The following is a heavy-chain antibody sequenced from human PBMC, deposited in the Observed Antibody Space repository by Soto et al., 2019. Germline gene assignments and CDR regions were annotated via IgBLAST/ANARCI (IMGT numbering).Heavy chain of an antibody. V-gene: IGHV1-3*01. J-gene: IGHJ6*03. CDR1: GYTFTSYA. CDR2: INAGNGNT. Sequence: QVQLVQSGAEVKKPGASVKVSCKASGYTFTSYAMHWVRQAPGQRLEWMGWINAGNGNTKYSQKFQGRVTITRDTSASTAYMELSSLRSEDTAVYYCARAISIDFWSGPYYYYYYMDVWGKGTTVTVSS. CDR3: ARAISIDFWSGPYYYYYYMDV. D-gene: IGHD3-3*01.